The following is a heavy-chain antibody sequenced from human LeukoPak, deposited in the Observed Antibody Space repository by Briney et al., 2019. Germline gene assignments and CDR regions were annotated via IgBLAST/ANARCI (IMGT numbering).Heavy chain of an antibody. CDR1: GFTFSSYS. Sequence: GGSLRLSCAASGFTFSSYSMNWVRQAPGKGLEWVSSISSSSSYIYYADSVKCRFTISRDNDKNSLYLQMNSLRAEDTAVYYCASSGYQLIFTAPPLDDYWGQGTLVTVSS. V-gene: IGHV3-21*01. J-gene: IGHJ4*02. CDR3: ASSGYQLIFTAPPLDDY. CDR2: ISSSSSYI. D-gene: IGHD2-2*01.